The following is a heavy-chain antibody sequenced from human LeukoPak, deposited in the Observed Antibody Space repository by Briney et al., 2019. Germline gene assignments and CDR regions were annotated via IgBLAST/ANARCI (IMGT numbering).Heavy chain of an antibody. CDR2: MNPNSGNS. CDR1: GYTFTSYG. D-gene: IGHD2-2*01. Sequence: GASVKVSCKASGYTFTSYGINWVRQATGQGLEWMGWMNPNSGNSGYAQKFQGRVTMTRNTSISTAYMELSSLRSEDTAVYYCARDGVPAALSWFDPWGQGTLVTVSS. J-gene: IGHJ5*02. CDR3: ARDGVPAALSWFDP. V-gene: IGHV1-8*01.